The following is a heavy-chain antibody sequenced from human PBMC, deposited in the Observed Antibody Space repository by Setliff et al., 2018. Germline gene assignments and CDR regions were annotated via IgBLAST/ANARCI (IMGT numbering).Heavy chain of an antibody. Sequence: SGPTLVNPTQTLTLTCTFSGFSLNTYGIYLTWIRQPPGKALEWLARIDWDDERFYSTSLKTRLIISKDISKNQVVLRMTNMDPVDTATYYCARMTSSGNFAFDIWGQGTKVTVSS. CDR2: IDWDDER. V-gene: IGHV2-70*17. CDR3: ARMTSSGNFAFDI. J-gene: IGHJ3*02. CDR1: GFSLNTYGIY.